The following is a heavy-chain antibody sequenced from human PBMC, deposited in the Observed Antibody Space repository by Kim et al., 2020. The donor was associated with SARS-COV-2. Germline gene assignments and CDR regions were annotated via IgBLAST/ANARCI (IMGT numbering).Heavy chain of an antibody. CDR2: ISSSSSYI. CDR3: ASMTFEELRYFDWLRNYYYYYGMDV. CDR1: GFTFSSYS. J-gene: IGHJ6*02. Sequence: GGSLRLSCAASGFTFSSYSMNWVRKAPGKGLEWVSSISSSSSYIYYADSVKGRFTISRDNAKNSLYLQMNSLRAEDTAVYYCASMTFEELRYFDWLRNYYYYYGMDVWGQGTTVTVSS. D-gene: IGHD3-9*01. V-gene: IGHV3-21*01.